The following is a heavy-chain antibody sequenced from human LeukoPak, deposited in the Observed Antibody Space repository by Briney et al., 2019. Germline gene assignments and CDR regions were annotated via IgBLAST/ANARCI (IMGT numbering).Heavy chain of an antibody. Sequence: GESLKISCKGSGYSFTSYWIGWVRQMPGKGLEWMGIIYPGDSDTRYSPSFQGQVTISAAKSISTAYLQWSSLKASDAAMYYCARHATMTTADYWGQGTLVTVSS. CDR3: ARHATMTTADY. V-gene: IGHV5-51*01. J-gene: IGHJ4*02. CDR1: GYSFTSYW. CDR2: IYPGDSDT. D-gene: IGHD4-17*01.